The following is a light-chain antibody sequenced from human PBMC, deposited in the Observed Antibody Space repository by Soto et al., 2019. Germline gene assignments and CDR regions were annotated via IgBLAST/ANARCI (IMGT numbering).Light chain of an antibody. V-gene: IGKV1-39*01. CDR3: QQNYSTPRIT. J-gene: IGKJ5*01. CDR2: APS. Sequence: DIQMTQSPSSLSASIGVSVIITCRASQDIGTYLNWYQHKSGKAPNHLIYAPSSLQTGVPSRSPGSGSGSDFTLAIDSLLPNDCATYDGQQNYSTPRITFGQGTPVEIK. CDR1: QDIGTY.